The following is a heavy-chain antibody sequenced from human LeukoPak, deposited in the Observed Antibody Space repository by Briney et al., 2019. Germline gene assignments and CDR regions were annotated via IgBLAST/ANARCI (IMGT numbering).Heavy chain of an antibody. V-gene: IGHV4-4*02. Sequence: PSETLSLTCGVSGGSIDSTNYWSWVRQAPGRGLEWIGEIAHDGTRNYNSSLRSRVAMSFDRANNYFSLSLTAVTAADTALYYCTRENRPCCPFAFWGQGVLVTVSS. D-gene: IGHD2-15*01. CDR2: IAHDGTR. J-gene: IGHJ4*02. CDR3: TRENRPCCPFAF. CDR1: GGSIDSTNY.